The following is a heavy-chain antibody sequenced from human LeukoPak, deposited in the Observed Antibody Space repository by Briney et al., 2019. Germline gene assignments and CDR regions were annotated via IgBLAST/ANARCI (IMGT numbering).Heavy chain of an antibody. D-gene: IGHD4-17*01. J-gene: IGHJ4*02. V-gene: IGHV3-49*04. CDR3: ARQIRTTTDYLDY. Sequence: PGGSLRLSCAASGFTFSTYTMSWVRQAPGKGLEWIGFIRSKVYGGTTEYAASVKGRFSISRDDSTSIAYLQMNSLKNEDTAVYYCARQIRTTTDYLDYWGQGTLVTVSS. CDR2: IRSKVYGGTT. CDR1: GFTFSTYT.